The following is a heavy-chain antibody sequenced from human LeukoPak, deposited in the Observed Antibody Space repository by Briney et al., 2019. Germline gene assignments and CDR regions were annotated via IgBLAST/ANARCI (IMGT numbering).Heavy chain of an antibody. V-gene: IGHV4-59*08. Sequence: PSETLSLTCTVSGVSSSSYYWSWIRQPPGKGLEWIGYIYYRGGTNYNPSLESRVTISGDTSKNEFSLKLTSVTAADTAVYYCARGRLIVAPGVYYFEYWGQGTLVTVSS. D-gene: IGHD5-12*01. CDR3: ARGRLIVAPGVYYFEY. CDR1: GVSSSSYY. J-gene: IGHJ4*02. CDR2: IYYRGGT.